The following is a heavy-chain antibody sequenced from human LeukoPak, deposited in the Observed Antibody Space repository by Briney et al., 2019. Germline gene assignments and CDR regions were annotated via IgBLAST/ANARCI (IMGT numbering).Heavy chain of an antibody. CDR1: GGSINGYY. Sequence: SETLSLTCTVSGGSINGYYWSRIRQPPGKGLEWIGYIYYSGSTKYNPSLQSRVTISVDTSKNQFSLKLNSVTAADTAVYYCARGETAASTIWYFDLWGRGALVTVSS. CDR2: IYYSGST. V-gene: IGHV4-59*01. J-gene: IGHJ2*01. CDR3: ARGETAASTIWYFDL. D-gene: IGHD2-2*01.